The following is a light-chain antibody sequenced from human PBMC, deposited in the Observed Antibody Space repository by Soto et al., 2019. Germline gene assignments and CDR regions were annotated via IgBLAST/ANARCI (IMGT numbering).Light chain of an antibody. J-gene: IGKJ3*01. Sequence: QLTQSPSSLSASVGDRVTITCRASQGISSFLAWYQQKPGKAPKLLIYGASTLQSGVPSRFSGSGSGTDCTLTIGSLQPEDFATYYCQQLNSFPIPFGPGTKVDIK. CDR3: QQLNSFPIP. CDR1: QGISSF. CDR2: GAS. V-gene: IGKV1-9*01.